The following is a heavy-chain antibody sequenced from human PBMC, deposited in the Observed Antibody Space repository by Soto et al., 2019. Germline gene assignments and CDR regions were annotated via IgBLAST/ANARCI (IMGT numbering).Heavy chain of an antibody. CDR1: GFIFSNFD. CDR2: IGFAGDT. Sequence: GGSLRLSCGASGFIFSNFDTHWVRQTTEKGLEWVSGIGFAGDTNYSGSVKGRYTISRENAKNSLFLQMNSLRVGDTAVYYCVRGLPGGFDPWGQGTLVTVSS. D-gene: IGHD3-10*01. J-gene: IGHJ5*02. V-gene: IGHV3-13*01. CDR3: VRGLPGGFDP.